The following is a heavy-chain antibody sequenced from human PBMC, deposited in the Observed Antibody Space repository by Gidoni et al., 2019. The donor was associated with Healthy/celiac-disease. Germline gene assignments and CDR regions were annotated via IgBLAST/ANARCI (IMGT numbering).Heavy chain of an antibody. CDR1: GFTVRSYS. J-gene: IGHJ6*02. Sequence: EVQLVESGGGLVQPGGSLRLSCAASGFTVRSYSMTWVRQAPGKGLEWVSYISSSSSTIYYADSVKGRFTISRDNAKNSLYLQMNSLRAEDTAVYYCAREGQSYDILTGYPYYYYYGMDVWGQGTTVTVSS. CDR2: ISSSSSTI. V-gene: IGHV3-48*01. CDR3: AREGQSYDILTGYPYYYYYGMDV. D-gene: IGHD3-9*01.